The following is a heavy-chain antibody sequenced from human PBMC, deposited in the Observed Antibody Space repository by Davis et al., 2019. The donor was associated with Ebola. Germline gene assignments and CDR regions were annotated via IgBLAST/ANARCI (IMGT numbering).Heavy chain of an antibody. J-gene: IGHJ6*02. CDR3: AGSYYYDSSGYYDYYYYGMDV. CDR1: GYTFTSYA. Sequence: ASVKVSCKASGYTFTSYAMHWVRQAPGQRLEWMGWINAGNGNTKYSQKFQGRVTITRDTSASTAYMELSSLRSEDTAVYYCAGSYYYDSSGYYDYYYYGMDVWGQGITVTVSS. D-gene: IGHD3-22*01. CDR2: INAGNGNT. V-gene: IGHV1-3*01.